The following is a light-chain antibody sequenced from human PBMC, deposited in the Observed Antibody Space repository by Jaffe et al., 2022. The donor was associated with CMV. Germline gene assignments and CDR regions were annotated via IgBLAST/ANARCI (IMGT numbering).Light chain of an antibody. V-gene: IGKV1-39*01. CDR1: QSIDTY. Sequence: DIQMTPSPSSLSASVGDRVTITCRASQSIDTYLNWYQQKPGKAPKLLIYTASSLQSGVPSRFSGSGSGTDFTLTINSLQPEDFATYYCQQSYSVPWTFGQGTKVEIK. J-gene: IGKJ1*01. CDR2: TAS. CDR3: QQSYSVPWT.